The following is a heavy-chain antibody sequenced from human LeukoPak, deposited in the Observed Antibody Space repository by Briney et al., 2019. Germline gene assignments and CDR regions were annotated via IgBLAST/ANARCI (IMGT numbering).Heavy chain of an antibody. J-gene: IGHJ3*02. V-gene: IGHV3-30-3*01. D-gene: IGHD2-2*01. CDR2: ISYDGSNK. CDR3: ARESTPCAFDI. Sequence: GGSLRLSCAASGFTFSSYAMHWVRQAPGKGLEWVAVISYDGSNKYYADSVKGRFTISRDNSKNTLYLQMNSLRAEDTAVYYCARESTPCAFDIWGQGTMVTVSS. CDR1: GFTFSSYA.